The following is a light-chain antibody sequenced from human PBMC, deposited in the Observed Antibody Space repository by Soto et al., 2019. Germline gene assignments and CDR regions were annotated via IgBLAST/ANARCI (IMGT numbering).Light chain of an antibody. Sequence: QSVLTQPASVSGSPGQSITISCTGTSSDVGAYNFVSWHQQHPGKAPKLIIYNVYDRPSGISYRFSGSKSGNTASLTISALQGEDEADYYCSAYTVSRTYVFGTGTKVPV. CDR1: SSDVGAYNF. CDR2: NVY. CDR3: SAYTVSRTYV. V-gene: IGLV2-14*03. J-gene: IGLJ1*01.